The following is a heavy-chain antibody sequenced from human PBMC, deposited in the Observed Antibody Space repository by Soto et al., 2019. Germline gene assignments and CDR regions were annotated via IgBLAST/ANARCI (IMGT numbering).Heavy chain of an antibody. V-gene: IGHV5-51*01. CDR1: GYNFTTFW. J-gene: IGHJ4*02. CDR3: ARLGFPGAIYFDS. CDR2: IYPGDSET. Sequence: PGESLKISCKGPGYNFTTFWIGWVRQVPGKGLEWMGIIYPGDSETKYSPDFEGQVTISADRSTNTAYLQWRSLRASDTAMYYCARLGFPGAIYFDSWGLGTLVTVSS.